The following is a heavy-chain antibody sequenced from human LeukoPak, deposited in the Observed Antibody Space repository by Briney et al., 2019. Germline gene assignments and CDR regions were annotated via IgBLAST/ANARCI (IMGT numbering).Heavy chain of an antibody. D-gene: IGHD6-6*01. CDR1: GFTFSAYA. CDR3: ARDVRTYSSSSYYYYGMDV. Sequence: PGGSLRLSCEASGFTFSAYAMNWVRQAPGKGLEWVSVIYSGGSTYYADSVKGRFTISRDNSKNTVYLQMNSLRAEDTAVYYCARDVRTYSSSSYYYYGMDVWGQGTTVTVSS. V-gene: IGHV3-66*01. CDR2: IYSGGST. J-gene: IGHJ6*02.